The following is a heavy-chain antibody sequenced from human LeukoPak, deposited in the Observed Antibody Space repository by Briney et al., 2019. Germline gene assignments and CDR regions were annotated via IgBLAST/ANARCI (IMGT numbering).Heavy chain of an antibody. CDR3: AKGQTMVPN. Sequence: HSGGSLRLSCAASGFSFSSYAMSWVRQAPGKGLEWVSGISGSGGSTSYADSVKGRFTISRDNSKNTLYLQMNSLRAEDTAVYYCAKGQTMVPNWGQGTLVTVSS. V-gene: IGHV3-23*01. D-gene: IGHD3-10*01. CDR2: ISGSGGST. CDR1: GFSFSSYA. J-gene: IGHJ4*02.